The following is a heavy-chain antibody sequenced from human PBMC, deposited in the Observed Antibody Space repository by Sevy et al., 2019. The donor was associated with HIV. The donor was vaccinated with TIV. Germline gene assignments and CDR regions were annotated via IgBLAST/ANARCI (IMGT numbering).Heavy chain of an antibody. J-gene: IGHJ5*02. CDR2: ISAYNGNT. D-gene: IGHD3-10*01. CDR1: GYTFTSYG. V-gene: IGHV1-18*01. CDR3: ALGNMVRGGKGFDP. Sequence: ASVKVSCKASGYTFTSYGISWVRQAPGQGLEWMGWISAYNGNTNYAQTLQGRVTMTTDTSTSTAYMELRSLRSDDTAVYYCALGNMVRGGKGFDPWGQGTLVTVSS.